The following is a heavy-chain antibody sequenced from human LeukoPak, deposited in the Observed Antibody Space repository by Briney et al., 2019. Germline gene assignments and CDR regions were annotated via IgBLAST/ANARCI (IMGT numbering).Heavy chain of an antibody. CDR2: IYYSGST. D-gene: IGHD3-22*01. CDR3: ARVRDYHDSRPFDY. CDR1: GGSISSYY. J-gene: IGHJ4*02. Sequence: SETLSLTCTVSGGSISSYYWSWIRQPPGKGLEWIGYIYYSGSTNYNPSLKSRVAISVDTSKNQFSLKLSSVTAADTAVYYCARVRDYHDSRPFDYWGQGTLVTVSS. V-gene: IGHV4-59*08.